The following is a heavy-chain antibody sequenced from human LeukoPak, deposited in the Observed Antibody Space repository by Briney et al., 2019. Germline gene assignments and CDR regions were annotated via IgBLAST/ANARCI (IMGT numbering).Heavy chain of an antibody. D-gene: IGHD5-24*01. Sequence: SETLSLTCAVYGGSFSGYYWSWLRQPPAKELEWLGEINHSEGTNYNQSLTRRVTISRDTSKNEFSLPLSSVTAADHAVYYCPRDSRRDGYNLDYWGRGTLVTVSS. CDR1: GGSFSGYY. CDR3: PRDSRRDGYNLDY. V-gene: IGHV4-34*01. CDR2: INHSEGT. J-gene: IGHJ4*02.